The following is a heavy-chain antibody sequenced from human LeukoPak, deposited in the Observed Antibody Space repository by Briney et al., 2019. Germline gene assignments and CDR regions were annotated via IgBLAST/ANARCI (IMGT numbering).Heavy chain of an antibody. D-gene: IGHD4-17*01. J-gene: IGHJ4*02. V-gene: IGHV1-2*02. CDR3: ARVEDRVTTVTPFAY. Sequence: ASVKVSCKASGYTFTGYYMHWVRQAPGQGLEWMGWINPNSGGTNYAQKFQARVTMTRDTSISTAYMELSRLRSDDTAVYYCARVEDRVTTVTPFAYWGQGTLVTVSS. CDR1: GYTFTGYY. CDR2: INPNSGGT.